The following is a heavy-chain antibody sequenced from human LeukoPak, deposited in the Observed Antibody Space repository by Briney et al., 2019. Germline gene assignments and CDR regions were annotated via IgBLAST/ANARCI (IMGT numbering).Heavy chain of an antibody. CDR1: GFTFSSYW. Sequence: PGGSLRLSCAASGFTFSSYWMHWVCQAPGKGLVWVSRINSDGSSTSYADSVKGRFTISRDNAKNTLYLQMNSLRAEDTAVYYCARVAPYYDFWSGYYLFDYWGQGTLVTVSS. CDR3: ARVAPYYDFWSGYYLFDY. J-gene: IGHJ4*02. CDR2: INSDGSST. D-gene: IGHD3-3*01. V-gene: IGHV3-74*01.